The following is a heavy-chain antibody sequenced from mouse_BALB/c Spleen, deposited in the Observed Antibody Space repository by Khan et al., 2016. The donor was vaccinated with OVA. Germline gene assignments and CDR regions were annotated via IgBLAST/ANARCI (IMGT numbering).Heavy chain of an antibody. V-gene: IGHV3-2*02. CDR1: GYSITSGYG. CDR2: ISYSGST. D-gene: IGHD1-2*01. Sequence: EVQLQESGPGLVKPSQSLSLTCTVTGYSITSGYGWKWIRQFPGNQLEWMGYISYSGSTNYNPSLKSRISITRDTSKNQFFLQLNSVTTEDTATYYYARTARIKYWGQGTTLTVSS. J-gene: IGHJ2*01. CDR3: ARTARIKY.